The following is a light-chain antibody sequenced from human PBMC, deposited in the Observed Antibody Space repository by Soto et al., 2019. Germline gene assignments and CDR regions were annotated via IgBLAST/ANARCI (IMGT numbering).Light chain of an antibody. J-gene: IGLJ1*01. CDR1: SSDVGDYTY. CDR3: SSYAGSKTYV. V-gene: IGLV2-8*01. Sequence: QSALTQPRSASGSPGQTVTISCTGTSSDVGDYTYVSWYQQHPGKAPKLMIYEVSKRPSGVPGRFSGSKSGNTASLTVSGLQAENEADYYCSSYAGSKTYVFGTGTKVTVL. CDR2: EVS.